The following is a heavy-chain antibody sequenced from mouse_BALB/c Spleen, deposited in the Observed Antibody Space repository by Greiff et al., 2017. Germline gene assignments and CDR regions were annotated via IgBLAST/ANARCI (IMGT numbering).Heavy chain of an antibody. CDR3: ARSYDYDWGN. CDR2: ISYSGST. J-gene: IGHJ4*01. D-gene: IGHD2-4*01. Sequence: EVQLQESGPGLVKPSQSLSLTCTVTGYSITSDYAWNWIRQFPGNKLEWMGYISYSGSTSYNPSLKSRISITRDTSKNQFFLQLNSVTTEDTATYYCARSYDYDWGNWGQGTSVTVSS. CDR1: GYSITSDYA. V-gene: IGHV3-2*02.